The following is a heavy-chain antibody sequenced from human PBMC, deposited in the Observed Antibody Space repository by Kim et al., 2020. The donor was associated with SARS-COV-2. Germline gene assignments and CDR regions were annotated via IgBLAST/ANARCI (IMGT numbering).Heavy chain of an antibody. V-gene: IGHV5-51*01. CDR1: GYNFPDYW. CDR3: VRHNXGXXXXXY. Sequence: GESLKISCKGSGYNFPDYWIAWVRQVPGKGLEWMGIIYPGDSDSKYSPSLQGQVTFSADKSTSTAYLQWSSLKASDSGIYYCVRHNXGXXXXXYWXXGXLXXVSS. J-gene: IGHJ4*02. CDR2: IYPGDSDS.